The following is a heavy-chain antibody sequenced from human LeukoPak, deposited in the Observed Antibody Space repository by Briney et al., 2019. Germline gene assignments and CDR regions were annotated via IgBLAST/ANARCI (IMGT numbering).Heavy chain of an antibody. V-gene: IGHV3-30*03. CDR2: IPYDGSNK. CDR3: ARYYGSGRGYYGLDV. J-gene: IGHJ6*02. CDR1: GFTFRTYG. D-gene: IGHD3-10*01. Sequence: GGSLRLSCEASGFTFRTYGMHWVRQAPGKGLEWITLIPYDGSNKYYADSVKGRFTISRDNSKNTLYLQMNSLRAEDTAVYYCARYYGSGRGYYGLDVWGQGTTVTVFS.